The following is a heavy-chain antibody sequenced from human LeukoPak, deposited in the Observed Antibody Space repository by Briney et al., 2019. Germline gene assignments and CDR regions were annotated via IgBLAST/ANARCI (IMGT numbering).Heavy chain of an antibody. CDR1: GGSFSGYY. CDR2: INHSGST. J-gene: IGHJ6*03. V-gene: IGHV4-34*01. D-gene: IGHD3-3*01. CDR3: ARVPLYDFWSGYYGYYYYMDV. Sequence: SATLSLTCAVYGGSFSGYYWSWIRQPPGKGLEWIGEINHSGSTNYNPSLKSRVTISVDTSKNQFSLKLSSVTAADTAVYYCARVPLYDFWSGYYGYYYYMDVWGKGTTVTVSS.